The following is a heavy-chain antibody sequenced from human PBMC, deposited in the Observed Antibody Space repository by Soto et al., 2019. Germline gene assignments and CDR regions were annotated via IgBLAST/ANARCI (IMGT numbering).Heavy chain of an antibody. Sequence: QVHLHESGPGLVKPSETLSLTCTVSNDSISNYYWNWIRQSPGKGLEWIGYISYPGPTNYNPSLNSPLSLSLDTSKKPFSLTLSSVTAADTAVYFCARGGVMVTDNWLDPWGQGTLVTVSS. CDR3: ARGGVMVTDNWLDP. CDR2: ISYPGPT. J-gene: IGHJ5*02. V-gene: IGHV4-59*08. D-gene: IGHD2-21*02. CDR1: NDSISNYY.